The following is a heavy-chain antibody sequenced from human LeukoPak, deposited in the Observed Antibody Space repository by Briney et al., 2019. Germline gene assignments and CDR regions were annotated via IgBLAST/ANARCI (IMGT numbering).Heavy chain of an antibody. V-gene: IGHV4-59*01. D-gene: IGHD3-22*01. CDR2: IYYSGST. J-gene: IGHJ2*01. CDR3: ARRSSSYYYWYFDL. CDR1: GGSISSYY. Sequence: PSETLCLTCTVSGGSISSYYWSWIRQPPGKGLEWIGYIYYSGSTNYNPSLKSRVTISVDTSKNQFSLKLSSVTAADTAVYYCARRSSSYYYWYFDLWGRGTLVTVSS.